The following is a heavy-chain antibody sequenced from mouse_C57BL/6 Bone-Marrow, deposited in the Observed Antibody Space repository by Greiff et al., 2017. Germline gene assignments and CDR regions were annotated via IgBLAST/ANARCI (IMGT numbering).Heavy chain of an antibody. CDR2: INPYNGGT. V-gene: IGHV1-19*01. J-gene: IGHJ3*01. Sequence: VQLQQSGPVLVKPGASVKMSCKASGYTFTDYYMNWVQQSHGKSLEWIGVINPYNGGTSYNQKFKGQVTLTVDKSSSTAYMELNSLTSADSAVYYCVYDYDVSWFAYWGKGTLVTVSA. CDR1: GYTFTDYY. D-gene: IGHD2-4*01. CDR3: VYDYDVSWFAY.